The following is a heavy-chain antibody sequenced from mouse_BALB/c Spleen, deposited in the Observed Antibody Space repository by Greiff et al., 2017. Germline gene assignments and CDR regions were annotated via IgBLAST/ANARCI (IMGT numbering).Heavy chain of an antibody. Sequence: EVKVVESGGGLVKPGGSLKLSCAASGFTFSSYAMSWVRQSPEKRLEWVAEISSGGSYTYYPDTVTGRFTISRDNAKNTLYLEMSSLRSEDTAMYYCARNYGSSYGGYFDYWGQGTTLTVSS. D-gene: IGHD1-1*01. CDR2: ISSGGSYT. V-gene: IGHV5-9-4*01. CDR1: GFTFSSYA. CDR3: ARNYGSSYGGYFDY. J-gene: IGHJ2*01.